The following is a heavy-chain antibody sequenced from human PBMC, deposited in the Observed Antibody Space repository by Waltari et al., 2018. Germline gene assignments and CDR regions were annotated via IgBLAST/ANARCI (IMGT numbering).Heavy chain of an antibody. V-gene: IGHV4-39*01. CDR3: ARRGVGRPIEY. Sequence: QLQLQESGPGLVQPSETLSLTCTVSGGSISSSNYYWGWIRQPPGKGLEWIGSMYYSGSTYYNPSLKSRVTVSVDTSKNQFSLKLSSVTAADTAVYYCARRGVGRPIEYWGQGTLVTVSS. CDR2: MYYSGST. J-gene: IGHJ4*02. CDR1: GGSISSSNYY. D-gene: IGHD3-10*01.